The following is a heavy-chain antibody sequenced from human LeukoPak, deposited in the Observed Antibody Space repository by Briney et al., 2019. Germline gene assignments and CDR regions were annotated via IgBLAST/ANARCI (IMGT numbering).Heavy chain of an antibody. J-gene: IGHJ3*02. D-gene: IGHD1-26*01. V-gene: IGHV3-43D*03. Sequence: GGSLRLSCAASGFTFDDYAMHWVRQAPGKGLEWVSLISWDGGSTYYADSVKGRFTISRDNSKNSLYLQMNSLRAEDTALYYCAKGRSYFRPDAFDIWGQGTMVTVSS. CDR1: GFTFDDYA. CDR2: ISWDGGST. CDR3: AKGRSYFRPDAFDI.